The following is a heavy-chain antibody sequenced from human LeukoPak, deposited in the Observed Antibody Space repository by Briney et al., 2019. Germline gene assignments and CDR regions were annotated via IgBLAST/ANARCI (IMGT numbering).Heavy chain of an antibody. CDR1: GFTVSSNY. J-gene: IGHJ4*02. Sequence: GGSLRLSCAASGFTVSSNYMSWVRQAPGKGLEWVSVIYSGGSTYYADSVKGRFTISRDNSKNTLYLQMNSLRAEDTAVYYCTREGTDDYNFSPFDFWGQGTLVTVSS. V-gene: IGHV3-53*01. CDR3: TREGTDDYNFSPFDF. CDR2: IYSGGST. D-gene: IGHD5-24*01.